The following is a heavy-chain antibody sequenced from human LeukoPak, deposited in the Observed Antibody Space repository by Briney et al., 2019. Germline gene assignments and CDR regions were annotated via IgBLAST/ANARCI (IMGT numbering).Heavy chain of an antibody. Sequence: SESLSLTCTVSGGSISSYYWSWIRQPPGKGLEWIGYIYYSGSTNYNPSLKSRVTISVDTSKNQFSLKLSSVTAANTAVYYCARVSDSSGFDAFDIWGQGTMVTVSS. CDR3: ARVSDSSGFDAFDI. V-gene: IGHV4-59*01. D-gene: IGHD3-22*01. CDR2: IYYSGST. CDR1: GGSISSYY. J-gene: IGHJ3*02.